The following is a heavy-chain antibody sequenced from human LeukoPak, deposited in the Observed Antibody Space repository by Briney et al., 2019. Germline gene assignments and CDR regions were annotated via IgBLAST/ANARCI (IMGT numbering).Heavy chain of an antibody. CDR2: INPNSGGT. Sequence: ASVTVSCKASGYTFTGYYMHWVRQAPGQGLEWMGWINPNSGGTNYAQKFQGRVTMTRDTSISTAYMELSRLRSDDTAVYYCARRHITGTTIDYWDQGTLVTVSS. V-gene: IGHV1-2*02. J-gene: IGHJ4*02. CDR1: GYTFTGYY. D-gene: IGHD1-7*01. CDR3: ARRHITGTTIDY.